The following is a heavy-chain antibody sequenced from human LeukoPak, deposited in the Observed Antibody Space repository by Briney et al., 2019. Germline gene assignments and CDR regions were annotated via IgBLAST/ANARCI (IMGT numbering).Heavy chain of an antibody. J-gene: IGHJ6*04. CDR2: IIPIFGTA. CDR1: VGTFSSYA. CDR3: ASSWYIVVVVAGNYGMDV. D-gene: IGHD2-15*01. V-gene: IGHV1-69*01. Sequence: GASVKVSCKASVGTFSSYAISWVRQAPGQGLEWMGGIIPIFGTANYAQKFQGRVTITADESTSTAYMELSSLRSEDTAVYYCASSWYIVVVVAGNYGMDVWGKGTTVTVSS.